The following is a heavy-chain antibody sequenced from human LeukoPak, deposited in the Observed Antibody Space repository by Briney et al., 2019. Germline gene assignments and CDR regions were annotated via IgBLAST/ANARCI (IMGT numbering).Heavy chain of an antibody. Sequence: EASVKVSCKASGYTFTSYGISWVRQAPGQGLERMGWISAYNGNTNYAQKLQGRVTMTTDTSTSTAYMELRSLRSDDTAVYYCARATVATTLFDYWGQGTLVTVSS. CDR2: ISAYNGNT. D-gene: IGHD5-12*01. CDR1: GYTFTSYG. CDR3: ARATVATTLFDY. J-gene: IGHJ4*02. V-gene: IGHV1-18*01.